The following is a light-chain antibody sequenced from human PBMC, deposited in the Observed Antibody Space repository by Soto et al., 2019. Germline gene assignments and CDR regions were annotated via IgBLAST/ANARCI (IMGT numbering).Light chain of an antibody. CDR3: CSYAGSSTPYV. V-gene: IGLV2-11*01. CDR2: DVA. Sequence: QSALTQPRSVSGSPGQSVTISCTGTSSDVGRYNSVSWYQQHPGKAPKVILYDVAERPSGVPNRFSGSKSGNTASLTISGLQADDEADYYCCSYAGSSTPYVFGTGTKLAVL. J-gene: IGLJ1*01. CDR1: SSDVGRYNS.